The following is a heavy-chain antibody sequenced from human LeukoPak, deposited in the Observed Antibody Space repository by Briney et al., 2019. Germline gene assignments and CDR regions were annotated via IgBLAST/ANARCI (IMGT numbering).Heavy chain of an antibody. CDR3: AGPLRTVVTPEDYYYYGMDV. V-gene: IGHV1-69*01. Sequence: GASVKVSCKASGGTFSSYAISWVRQAPGQGLEWMGGIIPIFGTANYAQKFQGRVTITADESTSTAYMELSSLRSEDTAVYYCAGPLRTVVTPEDYYYYGMDVWGQGTTVTVSS. CDR1: GGTFSSYA. CDR2: IIPIFGTA. J-gene: IGHJ6*02. D-gene: IGHD4-23*01.